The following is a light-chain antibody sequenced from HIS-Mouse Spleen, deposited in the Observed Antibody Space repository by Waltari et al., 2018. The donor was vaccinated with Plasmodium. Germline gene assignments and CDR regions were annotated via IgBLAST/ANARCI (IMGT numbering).Light chain of an antibody. CDR1: QSVSSSY. CDR3: QQYGSSFT. V-gene: IGKV3-20*01. Sequence: ASLSCRASQSVSSSYLAWYQQKPGQAPRLLIYCASSRATGIPDRFSGSGSGTDFTLTISRLEPEDFAVYYCQQYGSSFTFGPGTKVDIK. J-gene: IGKJ3*01. CDR2: CAS.